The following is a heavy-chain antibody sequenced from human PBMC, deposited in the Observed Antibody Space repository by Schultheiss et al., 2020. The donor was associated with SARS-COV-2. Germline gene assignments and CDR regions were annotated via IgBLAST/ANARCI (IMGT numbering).Heavy chain of an antibody. J-gene: IGHJ3*02. V-gene: IGHV4-34*01. CDR3: ARHFSTADAFDI. Sequence: SETLSLTCTVSGGSISSYYWSWIRQPPGKGLEWIGEINHSGSTNYNPSLKSRVTISLDTSKNQLSLRLSSVTAADTAVYYCARHFSTADAFDIWGQGTMVTVSS. CDR2: INHSGST. CDR1: GGSISSYY. D-gene: IGHD2-2*01.